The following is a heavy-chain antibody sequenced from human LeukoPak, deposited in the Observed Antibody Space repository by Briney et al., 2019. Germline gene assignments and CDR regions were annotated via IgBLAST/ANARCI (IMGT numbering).Heavy chain of an antibody. CDR3: ASPGIAAAGPFDY. Sequence: SSETLSLTCTVSGGSISSYYWSWVRQPPGKGLEWIGYIYYSGSTNYNPSLKSRVTISVDTSKNHFSLKLSSVTAADTAVYYCASPGIAAAGPFDYWGQGTLVTVSS. J-gene: IGHJ4*02. CDR2: IYYSGST. V-gene: IGHV4-59*01. CDR1: GGSISSYY. D-gene: IGHD6-13*01.